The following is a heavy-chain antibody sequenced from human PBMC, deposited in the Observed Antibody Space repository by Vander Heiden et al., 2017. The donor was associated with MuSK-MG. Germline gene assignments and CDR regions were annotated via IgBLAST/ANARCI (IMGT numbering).Heavy chain of an antibody. CDR2: MYYSGST. D-gene: IGHD1-26*01. CDR1: GGPISRSSHY. CDR3: ARQWELIAFDI. J-gene: IGHJ3*02. V-gene: IGHV4-39*01. Sequence: QLQLQESGPGLVKPSETLSLTCIVSGGPISRSSHYWGWIRQPPGKGLEWIGSMYYSGSTYNNPSLESGVTISVDTSKNQFSLKLTSVTAADTAVYYCARQWELIAFDIWGQGTMVTVSS.